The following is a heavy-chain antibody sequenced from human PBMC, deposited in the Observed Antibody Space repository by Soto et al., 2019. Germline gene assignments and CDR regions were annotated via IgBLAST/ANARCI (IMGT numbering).Heavy chain of an antibody. CDR2: INPNSGGT. J-gene: IGHJ6*02. V-gene: IGHV1-2*02. D-gene: IGHD6-13*01. Sequence: ASVKVSCKASGYTFTGYYMHWVRQAPGQGLEWMGWINPNSGGTNYAQKFQGRVTMTRDTSISTAYMELSRLRSDDTAVYYCATRTPDRGSSSWYGLVPYYGMDVWGQGTTVTVSS. CDR1: GYTFTGYY. CDR3: ATRTPDRGSSSWYGLVPYYGMDV.